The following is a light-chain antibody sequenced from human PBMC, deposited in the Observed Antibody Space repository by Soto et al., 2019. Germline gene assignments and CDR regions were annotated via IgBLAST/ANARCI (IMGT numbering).Light chain of an antibody. CDR1: ESVSSSY. CDR3: QQYGSSPVT. V-gene: IGKV3-20*01. J-gene: IGKJ5*01. CDR2: GTS. Sequence: EIVLTQSPGTLSLSPGERATLSCRASESVSSSYLAWYQQKPGQAPRLLIFGTSSRATGIPDRFSGTGSGIDFTLIISRLEPEDFAVYYCQQYGSSPVTFGQGTRLEIK.